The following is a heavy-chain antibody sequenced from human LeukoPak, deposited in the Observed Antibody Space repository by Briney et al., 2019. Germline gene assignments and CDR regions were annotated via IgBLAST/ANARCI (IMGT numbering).Heavy chain of an antibody. CDR2: VKSKTDGGTT. D-gene: IGHD4-17*01. Sequence: GGSLRLSCAASGFTFTNAWMTWVRQAPGKGLEWVGRVKSKTDGGTTDYAAPVKGRFTISRDDSENTLYLQMNSLTTEDTAVYYCATDTKDMLTTVGALDFWGQGTLVTVSS. CDR3: ATDTKDMLTTVGALDF. CDR1: GFTFTNAW. J-gene: IGHJ4*02. V-gene: IGHV3-15*01.